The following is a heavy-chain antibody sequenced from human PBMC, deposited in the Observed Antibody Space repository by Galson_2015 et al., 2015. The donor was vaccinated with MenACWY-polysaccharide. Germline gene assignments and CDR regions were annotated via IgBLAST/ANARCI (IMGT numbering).Heavy chain of an antibody. CDR2: TSYTGST. D-gene: IGHD6-19*01. Sequence: ETLSLTCTVSGGSIRTETYFWGWIRQPPGQGLEWIGTTSYTGSTYYNPSLKGRVAFSTDTSNNHFSLTVTSVTAADTAVYYCARRRKRVAGEFDYWGQGTLVTVSS. V-gene: IGHV4-39*02. CDR3: ARRRKRVAGEFDY. J-gene: IGHJ4*02. CDR1: GGSIRTETYF.